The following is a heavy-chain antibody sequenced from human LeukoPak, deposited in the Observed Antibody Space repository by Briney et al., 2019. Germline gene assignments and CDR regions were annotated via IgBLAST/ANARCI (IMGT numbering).Heavy chain of an antibody. V-gene: IGHV3-73*01. CDR2: IRSKVNSYAP. D-gene: IGHD5-12*01. CDR3: TRHPDSSGHYLYYGLDV. J-gene: IGHJ6*01. CDR1: GFTFSDSA. Sequence: GGSLRLSCAASGFTFSDSAMHWVRQASGKGLGWVVHIRSKVNSYAPTYPASVKGRFTISRDDSKKTAYLQMNSLETEDRAVYCCTRHPDSSGHYLYYGLDVWGQGTTVTVSS.